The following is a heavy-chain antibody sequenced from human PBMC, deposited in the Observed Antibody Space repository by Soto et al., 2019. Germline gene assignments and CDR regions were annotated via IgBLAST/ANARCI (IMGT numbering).Heavy chain of an antibody. CDR2: IYWDDEN. D-gene: IGHD3-10*01. CDR3: AHAEFGDAFDT. Sequence: SGPTLVNPTPTLTLTCSFSGFSLSTTGVGVGWIRQPPGKALEWLALIYWDDENRYNPSLKTRLTITKDTSKNQVVLTMTNIDPVDTATYYCAHAEFGDAFDTWGQGTMVTVSS. V-gene: IGHV2-5*02. CDR1: GFSLSTTGVG. J-gene: IGHJ3*02.